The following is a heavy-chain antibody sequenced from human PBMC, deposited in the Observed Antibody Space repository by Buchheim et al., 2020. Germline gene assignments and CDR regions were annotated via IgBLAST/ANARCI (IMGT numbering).Heavy chain of an antibody. J-gene: IGHJ4*02. V-gene: IGHV3-30*19. CDR2: IYSYANDQ. CDR1: GFTFSYYG. CDR3: ARDSDTSGHYSYFDS. Sequence: QVQLVESGGGVVQAGTSLRLSCAASGFTFSYYGFHWVRQAPGKGLVWVALIYSYANDQYYTYSVKGRFTVSRDTFRNTVDLQMNSLRADDTAVYYCARDSDTSGHYSYFDSWGQGIL. D-gene: IGHD3-22*01.